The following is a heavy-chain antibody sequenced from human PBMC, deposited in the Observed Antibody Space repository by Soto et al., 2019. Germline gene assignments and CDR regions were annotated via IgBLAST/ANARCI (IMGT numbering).Heavy chain of an antibody. J-gene: IGHJ4*02. CDR2: FDPEGGET. D-gene: IGHD3-10*01. V-gene: IGHV1-24*01. Sequence: ASVEVSCRVSGYTLTELSMHWVRRAPGKGLEWMGGFDPEGGETIYAQKFQGRVTMTEDTSTDTAYMELSSLRSEHTAVYYCATVMVRGVIVGFHYWGQGTLGTVSS. CDR3: ATVMVRGVIVGFHY. CDR1: GYTLTELS.